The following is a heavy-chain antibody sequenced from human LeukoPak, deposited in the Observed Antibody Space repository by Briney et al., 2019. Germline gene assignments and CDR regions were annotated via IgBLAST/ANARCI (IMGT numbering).Heavy chain of an antibody. J-gene: IGHJ6*02. D-gene: IGHD4-17*01. CDR3: AKGTGPVTTQSYYYYYGMDV. V-gene: IGHV3-23*01. CDR1: GFTFSNYV. CDR2: MSGSGSST. Sequence: PGGSLRLSCAASGFTFSNYVMSWVRHVPGKGLEWVSTMSGSGSSTYYADSVKGRFTISRDNSKNTLYLQMNSLRAEDTALYYCAKGTGPVTTQSYYYYYGMDVWGQGTTVTVSS.